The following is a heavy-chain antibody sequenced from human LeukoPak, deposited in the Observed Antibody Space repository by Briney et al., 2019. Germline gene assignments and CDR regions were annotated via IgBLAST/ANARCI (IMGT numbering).Heavy chain of an antibody. Sequence: ETLSLTCAVYGGSFRGYYWSWVRPPPGKGLGWIGEINHSGRPNYNPSLKSRVTISVAPSKNQFSLKLSSVTAADPAVYYCARARIAARNARDFDYWGQGTLVTVSS. J-gene: IGHJ4*02. V-gene: IGHV4-34*01. CDR1: GGSFRGYY. D-gene: IGHD6-6*01. CDR2: INHSGRP. CDR3: ARARIAARNARDFDY.